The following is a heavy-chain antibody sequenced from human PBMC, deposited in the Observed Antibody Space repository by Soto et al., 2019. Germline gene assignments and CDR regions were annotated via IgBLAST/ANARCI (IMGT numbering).Heavy chain of an antibody. Sequence: NPSETLSLTCTVSGGSISSSSYYWGWIRQPPGKGLEGIGSIYYSGSTYYNPSLKSRVTISVDTSKNQFSLKLSSVTAADTAVYYCARVSRRSLRFLEWLLPTGGFSDYWGQGTLVTVSS. CDR3: ARVSRRSLRFLEWLLPTGGFSDY. V-gene: IGHV4-39*01. CDR1: GGSISSSSYY. D-gene: IGHD3-3*01. CDR2: IYYSGST. J-gene: IGHJ4*02.